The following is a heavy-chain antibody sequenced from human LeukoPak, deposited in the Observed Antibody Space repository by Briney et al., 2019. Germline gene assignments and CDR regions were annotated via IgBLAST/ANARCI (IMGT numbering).Heavy chain of an antibody. CDR1: GFTFSSYG. V-gene: IGHV3-30*18. J-gene: IGHJ3*02. CDR3: AKDDPMAGDAFDI. CDR2: ISYDGSNK. D-gene: IGHD5-24*01. Sequence: GGSLRLSCAASGFTFSSYGMHWVRQAPGKGLEWVAVISYDGSNKYYADSVKGRFTISRDNSKNTLYLQMNSLRAEDTAVYYCAKDDPMAGDAFDIWGQGTMVTVSP.